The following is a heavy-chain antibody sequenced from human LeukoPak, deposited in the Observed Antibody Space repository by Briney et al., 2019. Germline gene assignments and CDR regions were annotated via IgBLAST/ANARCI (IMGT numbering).Heavy chain of an antibody. CDR2: IRGSGDDT. Sequence: GGSLRLSCAVSGFTFSSYALNWVRRAPGKGLEWISAIRGSGDDTYYVDSVKGRFTISRDNAKNSLYLQMNSLRAEDTAVYYCARLLLGYCSSTSCPDHWGQGTVVTVS. J-gene: IGHJ4*02. V-gene: IGHV3-21*01. CDR3: ARLLLGYCSSTSCPDH. D-gene: IGHD2-2*01. CDR1: GFTFSSYA.